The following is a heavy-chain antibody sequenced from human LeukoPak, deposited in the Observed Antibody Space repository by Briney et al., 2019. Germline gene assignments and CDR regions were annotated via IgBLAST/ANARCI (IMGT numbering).Heavy chain of an antibody. D-gene: IGHD2-2*01. CDR2: INPSGGST. V-gene: IGHV1-46*01. J-gene: IGHJ5*02. CDR1: GYTFTSYY. CDR3: ARGVLGYCSSTSCYAGWFDP. Sequence: ASVKVSCKASGYTFTSYYMHWVRRAPGQGLEWMGIINPSGGSTSYAQKFQGRVTMTRDTSTSTVYMELSSLRSEDTAVYYCARGVLGYCSSTSCYAGWFDPWGQGTLVTVSS.